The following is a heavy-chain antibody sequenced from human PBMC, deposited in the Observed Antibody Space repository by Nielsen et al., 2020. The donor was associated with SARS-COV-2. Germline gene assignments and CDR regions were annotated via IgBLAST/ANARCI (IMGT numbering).Heavy chain of an antibody. CDR2: ISWNSGSI. Sequence: WIRQHPGKGLEWVSGISWNSGSIGYADSVKGRFTISRDNAKNSLYLQMNSLRAEDTAVYYCVRDTGAWDFDYWGQGTLITVSS. J-gene: IGHJ4*02. V-gene: IGHV3-9*01. CDR3: VRDTGAWDFDY. D-gene: IGHD1-26*01.